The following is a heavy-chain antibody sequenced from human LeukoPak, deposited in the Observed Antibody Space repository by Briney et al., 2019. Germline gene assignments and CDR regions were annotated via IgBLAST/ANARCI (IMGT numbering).Heavy chain of an antibody. J-gene: IGHJ4*02. CDR2: ISAYNGNT. V-gene: IGHV1-18*01. D-gene: IGHD3-22*01. Sequence: GASVKVSCKASGYTFTSYGISWVRQAPGQGLEWIGWISAYNGNTNYAQKLQGRVTMTTDTSTSTAYMELRSLRSDDTAVYYCARVRNYYDSSGYEYASLDYWGQGTLVTVSS. CDR1: GYTFTSYG. CDR3: ARVRNYYDSSGYEYASLDY.